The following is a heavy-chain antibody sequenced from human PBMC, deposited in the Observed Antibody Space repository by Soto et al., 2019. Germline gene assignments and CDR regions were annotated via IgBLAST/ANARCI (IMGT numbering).Heavy chain of an antibody. D-gene: IGHD2-21*02. CDR1: GGSFSGSY. Sequence: ASETLSLTCALYGGSFSGSYWRWIRPPPGKGLEWIGEINHSGSTNYNPSLQSRVTISVDTSKNQFSLKLSSVTAADTAVYYCAGPSSDCGGDCYYFDYWGQGALVTVSS. V-gene: IGHV4-34*01. J-gene: IGHJ4*02. CDR2: INHSGST. CDR3: AGPSSDCGGDCYYFDY.